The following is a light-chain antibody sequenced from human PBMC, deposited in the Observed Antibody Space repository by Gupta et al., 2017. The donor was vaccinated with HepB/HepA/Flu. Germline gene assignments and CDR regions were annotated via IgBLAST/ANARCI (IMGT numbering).Light chain of an antibody. CDR1: SGHSDYA. CDR2: IRSDGNY. CDR3: QTWGAGTVV. Sequence: QLVLTQSPSASASLGASVKLTCTLSSGHSDYATAWHHRQPEKGPRYMMKIRSDGNYTKGAGIPDRFSGSRSGADRHLTISSLQSDDEADYYCQTWGAGTVVFGGGTKLTVL. V-gene: IGLV4-69*02. J-gene: IGLJ2*01.